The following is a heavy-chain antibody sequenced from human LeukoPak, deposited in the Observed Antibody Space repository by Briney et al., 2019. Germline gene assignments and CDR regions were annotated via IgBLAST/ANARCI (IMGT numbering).Heavy chain of an antibody. CDR3: ARDDLNRNWGEDY. J-gene: IGHJ4*02. CDR1: GGSISSGDYY. V-gene: IGHV4-30-4*08. D-gene: IGHD7-27*01. Sequence: SETLSLTCTVSGGSISSGDYYWSWIRQPPGKGLEWIGYIYYSGSTYYNPSLKSRVTISVDTSKNQFSLKLSSVTAADTAVYYCARDDLNRNWGEDYWGQGTLVTVSS. CDR2: IYYSGST.